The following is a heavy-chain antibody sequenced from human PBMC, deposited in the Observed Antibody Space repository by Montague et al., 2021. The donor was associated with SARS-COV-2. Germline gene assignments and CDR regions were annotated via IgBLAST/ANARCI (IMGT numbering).Heavy chain of an antibody. V-gene: IGHV4-59*01. CDR3: ARGGGWKRHFDY. D-gene: IGHD4-23*01. Sequence: SETLSLTCNVSGGPINNYYWSWIRQSPGRGLEWIGYIYYTGSTTRNPSLDSRVTISLDTSRDLVSLELRSLTAADTAVSYCARGGGWKRHFDYWGQGTLVAVSS. J-gene: IGHJ4*02. CDR2: IYYTGST. CDR1: GGPINNYY.